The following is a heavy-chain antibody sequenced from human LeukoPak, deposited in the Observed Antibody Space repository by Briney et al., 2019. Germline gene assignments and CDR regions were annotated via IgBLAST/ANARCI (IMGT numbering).Heavy chain of an antibody. CDR3: AELGITLIGGV. CDR2: ISSSGSTI. Sequence: GGSLRLSCAASGFTFSSYEMNWVRQAPGKGLEWVSYISSSGSTIYYADSVKGRFTISRDNAKNSLYLQMNSLRAEDTAVYYCAELGITLIGGVWGRGTTVTISS. J-gene: IGHJ6*04. CDR1: GFTFSSYE. V-gene: IGHV3-48*03. D-gene: IGHD3-10*02.